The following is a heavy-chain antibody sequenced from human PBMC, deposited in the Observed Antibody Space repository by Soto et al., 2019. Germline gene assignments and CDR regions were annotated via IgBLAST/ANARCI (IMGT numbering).Heavy chain of an antibody. Sequence: ASVKVACKASGYTFTSYDINWVRQATGQGLEWMGWMNPNSGNTGYAQKFQGRVTMTRNTSISTAYMELSSLRSEDTAVYYCARGPYYDFWSGYYPFYYYGMDVWGQGTTVTVSS. CDR2: MNPNSGNT. CDR3: ARGPYYDFWSGYYPFYYYGMDV. D-gene: IGHD3-3*01. CDR1: GYTFTSYD. V-gene: IGHV1-8*01. J-gene: IGHJ6*02.